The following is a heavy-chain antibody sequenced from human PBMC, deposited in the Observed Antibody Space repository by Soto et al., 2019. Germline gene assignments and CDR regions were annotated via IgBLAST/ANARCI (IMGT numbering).Heavy chain of an antibody. D-gene: IGHD3-3*01. CDR2: ISHSGST. CDR3: ARDLGSDDFWGAYPHPCGLDV. V-gene: IGHV4-30-2*01. Sequence: QLQLQESGSGLVKPSQTLSLTCAVSGGSISSGGYSWSWIRQPPGKGLEWIGYISHSGSTYYNPSLKRPVTISVYLSNHQFSPKLSSVTAADTAVYYCARDLGSDDFWGAYPHPCGLDVWGQGTTVTVSS. CDR1: GGSISSGGYS. J-gene: IGHJ6*02.